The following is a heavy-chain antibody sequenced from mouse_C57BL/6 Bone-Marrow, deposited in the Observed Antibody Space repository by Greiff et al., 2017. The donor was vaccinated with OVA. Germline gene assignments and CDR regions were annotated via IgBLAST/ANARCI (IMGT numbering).Heavy chain of an antibody. V-gene: IGHV1-52*01. Sequence: VQLQQPGAELVRPGSSVKLSCKASGYTFISYWMHWVKQRPIQGLEWIGNIDPSDSETHYNQKFKDKATLTVDKSSSTAYMQLSSLTSEDSAVYYCARHGSSYFDDWGQGTTLTVSS. CDR1: GYTFISYW. J-gene: IGHJ2*01. D-gene: IGHD1-1*01. CDR3: ARHGSSYFDD. CDR2: IDPSDSET.